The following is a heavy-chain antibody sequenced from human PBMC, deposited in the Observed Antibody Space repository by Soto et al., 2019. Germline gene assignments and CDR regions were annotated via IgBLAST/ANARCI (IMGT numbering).Heavy chain of an antibody. D-gene: IGHD3-22*01. J-gene: IGHJ3*02. CDR1: GGSISSSSYY. V-gene: IGHV4-39*07. CDR2: IYYSGST. CDR3: AREPRKPMYYYDSSGFHAFDI. Sequence: PSETLSLTCTVSGGSISSSSYYWGWIRQPPGKGLEWIGSIYYSGSTYYNPSLKSRVTISVDTSKNQFSLKLSSVTAADTAVYYCAREPRKPMYYYDSSGFHAFDIWGQGPMVTVSS.